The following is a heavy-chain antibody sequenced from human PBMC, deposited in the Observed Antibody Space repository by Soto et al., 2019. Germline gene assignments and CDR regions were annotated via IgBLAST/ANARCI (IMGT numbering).Heavy chain of an antibody. CDR2: VNHSGST. Sequence: QVQLQQWGAGLLKPSETLSLTCAVYGGSFSGYYWSWIRQPPGKGLGWIGEVNHSGSTNYNTSLKSRVTGSVDTSQNQSSLTLSSVTAADTAVYYSARGYGMNFDYWGQGTLVTVSS. CDR1: GGSFSGYY. D-gene: IGHD3-10*01. CDR3: ARGYGMNFDY. J-gene: IGHJ4*02. V-gene: IGHV4-34*01.